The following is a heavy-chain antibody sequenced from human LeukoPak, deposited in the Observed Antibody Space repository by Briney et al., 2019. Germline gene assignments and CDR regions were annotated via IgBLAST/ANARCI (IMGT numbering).Heavy chain of an antibody. Sequence: EGSLRLSCAASGFTFSTYSMKWVRQAPGKGLEWVSYISDSGAMYYADSVRGRFTISRENAQNSLFLQMNSLRAEDTAVYYCARDGGYRGYDADCWGQGTLVTVSS. D-gene: IGHD5-12*01. J-gene: IGHJ4*02. CDR2: ISDSGAM. CDR1: GFTFSTYS. V-gene: IGHV3-48*01. CDR3: ARDGGYRGYDADC.